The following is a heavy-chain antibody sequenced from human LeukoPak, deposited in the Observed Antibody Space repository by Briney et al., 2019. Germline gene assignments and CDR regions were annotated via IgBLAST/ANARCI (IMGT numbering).Heavy chain of an antibody. CDR2: THYSGTT. CDR1: GDSISGFF. D-gene: IGHD2-8*01. CDR3: VLAPNSNWFDF. J-gene: IGHJ4*02. V-gene: IGHV4-59*12. Sequence: SSETLSLTCSVSGDSISGFFWNWIRQSPQKGLEWIAVTHYSGTTNYNPSLKSRVTISIDTSGQQFFLKLSSVTAADTAVYYCVLAPNSNWFDFWGQGTRVTVSS.